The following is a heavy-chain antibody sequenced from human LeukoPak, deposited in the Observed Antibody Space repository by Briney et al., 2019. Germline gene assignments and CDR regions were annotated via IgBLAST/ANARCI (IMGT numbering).Heavy chain of an antibody. CDR2: INPSGGST. CDR1: GYTFTSYY. J-gene: IGHJ5*02. V-gene: IGHV1-46*01. Sequence: GASVKVSCKASGYTFTSYYMHWVRQAPGQGLEWMGIINPSGGSTSYAQKFQGRVTMTRDMSTSTVYMELSSLRSEDTAVYYCARALRGRYYYDSSGYYSLHPWGQGTLVTVSS. D-gene: IGHD3-22*01. CDR3: ARALRGRYYYDSSGYYSLHP.